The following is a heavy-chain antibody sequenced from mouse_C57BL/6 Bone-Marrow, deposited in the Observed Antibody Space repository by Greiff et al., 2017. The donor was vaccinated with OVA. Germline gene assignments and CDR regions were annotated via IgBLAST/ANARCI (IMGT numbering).Heavy chain of an antibody. J-gene: IGHJ2*01. V-gene: IGHV1-69*01. Sequence: QVQLKQPGAELVMPGASVKLSCKASGYTFTSYWMHWVKQRPGQGLEWIGEIDPSDSYTNYNQKFKGKSTLTVDKSSSTAYMQLSSLTSEDSAVYYCARWEGILDYWGQGTTLTVSS. CDR2: IDPSDSYT. CDR1: GYTFTSYW. CDR3: ARWEGILDY. D-gene: IGHD4-1*01.